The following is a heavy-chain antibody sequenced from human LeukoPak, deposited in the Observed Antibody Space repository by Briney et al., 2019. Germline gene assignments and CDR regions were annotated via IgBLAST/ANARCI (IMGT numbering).Heavy chain of an antibody. D-gene: IGHD5-18*01. CDR2: IYYSGST. V-gene: IGHV4-59*01. Sequence: SETLSLTCAVYGGSFSGYYWSWIRQPPGKGLEWIGYIYYSGSTNYNPSLKSRVTISVDTSKNQFSLKLSSVTAADTAVYYCARDSGYGYGAFDSWGQGTLVTVSS. J-gene: IGHJ4*02. CDR1: GGSFSGYY. CDR3: ARDSGYGYGAFDS.